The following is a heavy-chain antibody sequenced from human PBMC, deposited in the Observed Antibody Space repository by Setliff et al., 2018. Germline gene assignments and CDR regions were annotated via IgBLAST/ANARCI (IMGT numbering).Heavy chain of an antibody. CDR2: IHHSGKA. CDR1: GFSISSGYY. V-gene: IGHV4-38-2*01. D-gene: IGHD3-22*01. CDR3: ARAHTWSLPNDNSGYPCWFDP. J-gene: IGHJ5*02. Sequence: PSETLSLTCAVSGFSISSGYYWGWIRQPPGKGLEWIGNIHHSGKAYYNPSLKSRVTMSVDTSKNHVSLKLSSVTAADPAVYYCARAHTWSLPNDNSGYPCWFDPWGQGTLVTVSS.